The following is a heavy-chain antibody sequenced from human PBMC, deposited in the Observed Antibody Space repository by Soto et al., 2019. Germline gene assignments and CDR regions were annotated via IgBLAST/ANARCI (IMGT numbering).Heavy chain of an antibody. J-gene: IGHJ4*02. D-gene: IGHD2-2*01. V-gene: IGHV3-9*01. Sequence: EVQLVESGGGLVQPGRSLRLSCAASAFTFGDYAMHWVRQAPEKGLEWVSSISWNSGNIVYVDSVEGRFTISRDNAKNSLYLQMNSLRPEDTAFYYCAKGYTTSCFAHFDFWGQGARVTVSS. CDR1: AFTFGDYA. CDR3: AKGYTTSCFAHFDF. CDR2: ISWNSGNI.